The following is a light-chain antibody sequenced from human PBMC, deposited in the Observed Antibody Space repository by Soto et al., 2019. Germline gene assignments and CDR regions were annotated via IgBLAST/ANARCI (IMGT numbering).Light chain of an antibody. CDR1: QNILSN. Sequence: EIVMTQSPATLSVSPGERATLSCRASQNILSNLAWYQQKPGQAPRLLIYGASTRATGIPARFSGSGSGTEFTLTISSLQSEDFEIYYCQQYNNWPFTFGQGTRLEIK. CDR2: GAS. J-gene: IGKJ5*01. V-gene: IGKV3-15*01. CDR3: QQYNNWPFT.